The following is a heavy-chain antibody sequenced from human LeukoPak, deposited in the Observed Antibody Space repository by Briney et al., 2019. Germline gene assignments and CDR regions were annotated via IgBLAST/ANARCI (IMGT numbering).Heavy chain of an antibody. CDR1: GGSISSYY. CDR2: IYSSGSYTSWST. V-gene: IGHV4-4*09. J-gene: IGHJ4*02. Sequence: SETLSLTCTVSGGSISSYYWSWIRQPPGKGLEWIGYIYSSGSYTSWSTNYNPSLKSRVTISVDTSKNQFSLKLSSVTAADTAVYYCARLGSGWTYYFDYWGQGTLVTVSS. D-gene: IGHD6-19*01. CDR3: ARLGSGWTYYFDY.